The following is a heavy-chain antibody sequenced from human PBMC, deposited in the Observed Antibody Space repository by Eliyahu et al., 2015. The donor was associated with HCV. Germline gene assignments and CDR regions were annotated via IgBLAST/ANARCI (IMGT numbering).Heavy chain of an antibody. CDR3: ASGGGGVPVAGTGGWFDP. D-gene: IGHD6-19*01. CDR1: GGXINSYY. Sequence: QVQLQESGPGLVKPSETLSLTXXVSGGXINSYYXSWXRQPPGKGLEGIGYIYPRGSTNYNPSLKSRVTVSLDTSKXQFSLKLSSVTAADTAVYYCASGGGGVPVAGTGGWFDPWGQGTLVTVSS. CDR2: IYPRGST. V-gene: IGHV4-59*01. J-gene: IGHJ5*02.